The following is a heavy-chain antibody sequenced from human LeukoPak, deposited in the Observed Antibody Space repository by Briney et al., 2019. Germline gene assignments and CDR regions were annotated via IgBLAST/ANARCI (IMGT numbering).Heavy chain of an antibody. Sequence: ASVKVSCKVSGCTLTELSMHWVRQAPGKGLEWMGGFDPEDGETIYAQKFQGRVTMTEDTSTDTAYMELSSLRSEDTAVYYCARGHYYGSSGTIIPLAFDIWGQGTMVTVSS. CDR1: GCTLTELS. J-gene: IGHJ3*02. V-gene: IGHV1-24*01. CDR2: FDPEDGET. D-gene: IGHD3-22*01. CDR3: ARGHYYGSSGTIIPLAFDI.